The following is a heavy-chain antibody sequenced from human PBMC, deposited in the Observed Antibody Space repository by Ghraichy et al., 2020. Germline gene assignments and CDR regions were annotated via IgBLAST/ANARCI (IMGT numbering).Heavy chain of an antibody. D-gene: IGHD6-19*01. CDR1: GFTFSSYA. V-gene: IGHV3-23*01. J-gene: IGHJ4*02. CDR3: AKRNRVIAVAGPYYFDY. Sequence: GGSLRLSCAASGFTFSSYAMSWVRQAPGKGLEWVSAISGSGGSTYYADSVKGRFTISRDNSKNTLYLQMNSLRAEDTAVYYCAKRNRVIAVAGPYYFDYWGQGTLVTVSS. CDR2: ISGSGGST.